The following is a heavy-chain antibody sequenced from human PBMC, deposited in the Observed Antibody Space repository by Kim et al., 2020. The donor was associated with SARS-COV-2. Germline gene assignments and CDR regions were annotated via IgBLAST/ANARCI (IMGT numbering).Heavy chain of an antibody. CDR2: ISSSGSTI. CDR1: GFTFSDYY. V-gene: IGHV3-11*04. D-gene: IGHD3-22*01. Sequence: GGSLRLSCAASGFTFSDYYMSWIRQAPGKGLEWVSYISSSGSTIYYADSVKGRFTISRDNAKNSLYLQMNSLRAEDTAVYYCAGYYDSSGYRYPQALDYWGQGTLVTVSS. J-gene: IGHJ4*02. CDR3: AGYYDSSGYRYPQALDY.